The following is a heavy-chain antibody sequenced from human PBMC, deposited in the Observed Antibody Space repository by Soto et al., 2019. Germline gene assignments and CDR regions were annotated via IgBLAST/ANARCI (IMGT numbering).Heavy chain of an antibody. V-gene: IGHV1-8*01. CDR1: GYTFPTYD. D-gene: IGHD3-3*01. J-gene: IGHJ6*02. Sequence: ASVKVSCKASGYTFPTYDINCVRLAPGAGREGLGWMGPNSGSTGYAQNFQGRITMTRNISSNKAHIDLSSQQSDDTAVCYCARWRKFDFWRKGLDVWGQGTTVTVSS. CDR2: MGPNSGST. CDR3: ARWRKFDFWRKGLDV.